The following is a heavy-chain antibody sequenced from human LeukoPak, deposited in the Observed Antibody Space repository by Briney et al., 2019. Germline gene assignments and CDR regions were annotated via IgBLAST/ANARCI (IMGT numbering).Heavy chain of an antibody. CDR3: ASEPIITGTTSGY. Sequence: SETLSLTCAVYGGSFSGYYWSWIRQPPGKGLEWIGEINHSGSTNYNPSLKSRVTISVDTSKNQFSLKLSSVTAADTAVYYCASEPIITGTTSGYWDQGTLVTVSS. J-gene: IGHJ4*02. CDR2: INHSGST. CDR1: GGSFSGYY. V-gene: IGHV4-34*01. D-gene: IGHD1-20*01.